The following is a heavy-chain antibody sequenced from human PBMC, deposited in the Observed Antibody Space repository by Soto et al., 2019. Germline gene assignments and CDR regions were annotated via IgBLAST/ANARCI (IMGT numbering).Heavy chain of an antibody. Sequence: RASVKVSCKASGGTFSSYAISWVRQAPGQGLEWMGGIIPIFGTANYAQKFQGRVTITADESTSTAYMELSSLRSEDTAVYYCARGATGYDILTGYYNGNFISWGQGTLVTVSS. J-gene: IGHJ4*02. CDR3: ARGATGYDILTGYYNGNFIS. CDR1: GGTFSSYA. D-gene: IGHD3-9*01. CDR2: IIPIFGTA. V-gene: IGHV1-69*13.